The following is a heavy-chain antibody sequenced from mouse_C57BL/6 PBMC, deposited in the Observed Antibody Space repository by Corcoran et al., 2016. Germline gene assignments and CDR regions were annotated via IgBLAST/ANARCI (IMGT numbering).Heavy chain of an antibody. Sequence: QIQLVQSGPELKKPGETVKISCKASGYTFTTYGMSWVKQAPGKGLKWMGWINTYSGVPTYADDFKGRFAFSLETSASTAYLQINNLKNEDTATYFCARVYDGYYRAMDYWGQGTSVTVS. CDR3: ARVYDGYYRAMDY. J-gene: IGHJ4*01. CDR1: GYTFTTYG. CDR2: INTYSGVP. D-gene: IGHD2-3*01. V-gene: IGHV9-3*01.